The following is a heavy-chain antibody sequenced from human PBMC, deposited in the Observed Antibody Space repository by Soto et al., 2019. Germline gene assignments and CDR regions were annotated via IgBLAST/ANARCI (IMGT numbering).Heavy chain of an antibody. V-gene: IGHV1-18*01. Sequence: VKVSCKASGYTFTSYGISWVRQAPGQGLEWMGWISAYNGNTNYAQKLQGRVTMTTDTSTSTAYMELRSLRSDDTAVYYCARDRGSSGYPFWDYYYGMDVWGQGTTVTVSS. CDR2: ISAYNGNT. CDR3: ARDRGSSGYPFWDYYYGMDV. D-gene: IGHD6-19*01. J-gene: IGHJ6*02. CDR1: GYTFTSYG.